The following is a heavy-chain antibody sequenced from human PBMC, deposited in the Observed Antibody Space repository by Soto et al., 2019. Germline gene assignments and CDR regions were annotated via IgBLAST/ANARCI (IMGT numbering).Heavy chain of an antibody. D-gene: IGHD6-19*01. CDR3: ARDSIAVAGTNWFDP. Sequence: GASVKVSCKASGGTFSSYAISWVRQANEQGLEWMGGIIPIFGTANYAQKFQGRVTITADESTSTAYMELSRLRSEDTAVYYCARDSIAVAGTNWFDPWGQGTLVTVSS. J-gene: IGHJ5*02. V-gene: IGHV1-69*13. CDR1: GGTFSSYA. CDR2: IIPIFGTA.